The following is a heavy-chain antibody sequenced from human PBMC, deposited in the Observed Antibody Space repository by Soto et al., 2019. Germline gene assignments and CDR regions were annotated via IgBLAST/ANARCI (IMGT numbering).Heavy chain of an antibody. V-gene: IGHV1-18*04. CDR1: GYTFTSYG. J-gene: IGHJ5*02. CDR2: ISAYNGNT. CDR3: ARDIVVVPAAPRGWFDP. D-gene: IGHD2-2*01. Sequence: ASVKVSCKASGYTFTSYGISWVRQAPGQGLEWMGWISAYNGNTNYAQKLQGRVTMTTDTSTSTAYMELRSLRSDDTAVYYCARDIVVVPAAPRGWFDPWGQGTLVTVPS.